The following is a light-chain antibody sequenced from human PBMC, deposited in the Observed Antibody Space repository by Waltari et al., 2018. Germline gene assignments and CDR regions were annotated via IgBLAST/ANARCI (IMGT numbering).Light chain of an antibody. CDR1: QSVSNN. Sequence: VMTQSQATLSVSPGDRATLSCRASQSVSNNLAWYQQKPGQAPRLLISGASTRATGIPARFSGSGSGTEFTLTISSLQSEDFTVYYCQQYNNWPRTFGQGTRVEIK. CDR2: GAS. V-gene: IGKV3-15*01. J-gene: IGKJ1*01. CDR3: QQYNNWPRT.